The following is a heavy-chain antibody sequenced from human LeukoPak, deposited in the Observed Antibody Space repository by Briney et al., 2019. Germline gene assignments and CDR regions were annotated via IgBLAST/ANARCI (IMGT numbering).Heavy chain of an antibody. D-gene: IGHD5-18*01. CDR2: ISGSGGST. CDR1: GFTFSSYA. CDR3: AKRPWVTHDNWFDP. J-gene: IGHJ5*02. V-gene: IGHV3-23*01. Sequence: GGSLRLSCAASGFTFSSYAMSRVRQAPGKGLEWVSAISGSGGSTYYADSVKGRFTISRDNSKNTLYLQMNSLRAEDTAVYYCAKRPWVTHDNWFDPWGQGTLVTVSS.